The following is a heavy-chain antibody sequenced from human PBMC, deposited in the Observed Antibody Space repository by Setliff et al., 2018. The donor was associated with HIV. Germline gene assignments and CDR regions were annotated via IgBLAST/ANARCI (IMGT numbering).Heavy chain of an antibody. CDR3: ASHLKLAATGTFDY. CDR1: GGSISISV. D-gene: IGHD6-13*01. V-gene: IGHV1-69*13. Sequence: GASVNVSCKASGGSISISVISWVRQAPGQGLEWMGGILGTPKYAQKFQGRVAITADESTSTAYMELSNLRSEDTAVYYCASHLKLAATGTFDYWGQGTLVTVSS. CDR2: ILGTP. J-gene: IGHJ4*02.